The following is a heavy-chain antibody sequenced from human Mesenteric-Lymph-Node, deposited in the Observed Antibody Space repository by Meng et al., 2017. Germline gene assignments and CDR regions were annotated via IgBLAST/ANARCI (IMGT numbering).Heavy chain of an antibody. CDR1: GGSSGSRSW. D-gene: IGHD2-21*02. V-gene: IGHV4-4*02. CDR3: ARVGAYCGGDCYHPR. CDR2: IYHSGST. J-gene: IGHJ4*02. Sequence: QLERQEAGPDVVKPSETLSLTCTVSGGSSGSRSWWRWVRQPPGKGLEWIGEIYHSGSTNYNPSLKSRVTISVDESKNQFSLRLSSVTAAYTAVYYCARVGAYCGGDCYHPRWGQGTLVTVSS.